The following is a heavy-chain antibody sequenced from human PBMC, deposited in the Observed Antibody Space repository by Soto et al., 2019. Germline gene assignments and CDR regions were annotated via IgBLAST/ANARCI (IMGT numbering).Heavy chain of an antibody. Sequence: QVQLVESGGGVVQPGRSLRLSCAASGFTFSSYGMHWVRQAPGKGLEWVAVISHDGSNKYYADSVKGRFTISRDNSKNTLYLQMNSLRAEDTAVYYCAKGSAIVLVPAAMNYYYGMDVWGQGTTVTVSS. CDR3: AKGSAIVLVPAAMNYYYGMDV. J-gene: IGHJ6*02. CDR2: ISHDGSNK. CDR1: GFTFSSYG. V-gene: IGHV3-30*18. D-gene: IGHD2-2*01.